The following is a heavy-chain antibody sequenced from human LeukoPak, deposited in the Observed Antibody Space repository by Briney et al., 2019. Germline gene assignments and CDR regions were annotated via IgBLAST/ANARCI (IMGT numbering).Heavy chain of an antibody. CDR2: ISPSSNTI. CDR3: VRGSTDWNGMDV. J-gene: IGHJ6*02. CDR1: GFTFSAYS. Sequence: GGSLRLSCAVSGFTFSAYSMSWVRQAPGKGLEWVSFISPSSNTIYYADSVKGRFTISRDNAKNTLYLQMNTLGAEDTALYYCVRGSTDWNGMDVWGQGTTVTVSS. D-gene: IGHD6-19*01. V-gene: IGHV3-48*04.